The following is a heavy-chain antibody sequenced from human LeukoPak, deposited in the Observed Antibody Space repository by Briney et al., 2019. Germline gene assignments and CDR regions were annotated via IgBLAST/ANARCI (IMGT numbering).Heavy chain of an antibody. V-gene: IGHV4-59*01. CDR2: IYYSGST. Sequence: SETLSLTRTVSGGSLSSYSWGWVRQPPGKGLEWIGYIYYSGSTNYNTSLKSGVTISVETPKNQFSLKLRSVTAADTAVYYCAGHYCTGGTCNHHFDYWSQGTLVTVYS. J-gene: IGHJ4*02. D-gene: IGHD2-15*01. CDR1: GGSLSSYS. CDR3: AGHYCTGGTCNHHFDY.